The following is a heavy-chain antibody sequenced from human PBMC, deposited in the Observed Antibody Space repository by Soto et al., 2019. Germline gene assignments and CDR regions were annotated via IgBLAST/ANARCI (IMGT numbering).Heavy chain of an antibody. CDR2: IYYSGST. Sequence: SETLSLTCTVSGGSVSSGSYYWSWIRQPPGKGLEWIGYIYYSGSTNYNPSLKSRVTISVDTSKNQFSLKLSSVTAADTAVYYCARRAIAAAGRDGMDVWGQGTTVTVSS. D-gene: IGHD6-13*01. J-gene: IGHJ6*02. CDR1: GGSVSSGSYY. CDR3: ARRAIAAAGRDGMDV. V-gene: IGHV4-61*01.